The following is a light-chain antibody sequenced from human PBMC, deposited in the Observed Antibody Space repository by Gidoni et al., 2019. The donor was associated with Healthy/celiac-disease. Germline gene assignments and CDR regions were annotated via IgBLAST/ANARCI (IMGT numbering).Light chain of an antibody. J-gene: IGKJ1*01. V-gene: IGKV3-20*01. Sequence: DIVLTQSPGTLSLSPGERATLSCRASQSVSSSYLAWYQQKPGQAPRLLIYGESSRATGIPDRFSGSGSGTDFTLTISRLEPEDFAVYYCQQYGSSPWTFGQGTKVEIK. CDR2: GES. CDR3: QQYGSSPWT. CDR1: QSVSSSY.